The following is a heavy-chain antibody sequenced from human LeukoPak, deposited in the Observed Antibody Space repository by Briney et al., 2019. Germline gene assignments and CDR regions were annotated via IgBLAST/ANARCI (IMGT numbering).Heavy chain of an antibody. CDR2: ISSSSSYI. V-gene: IGHV3-21*01. J-gene: IGHJ3*02. CDR1: GFTFSSYS. CDR3: ARRGIAAASHAGPDAFDI. D-gene: IGHD6-13*01. Sequence: GGSLRLSCAASGFTFSSYSMNWVRQALGRGLEWVSSISSSSSYIYYADSVKGRFTISRDNAKNSLYLQMNSLRAEDTAVYYCARRGIAAASHAGPDAFDIWGQGTMVTVSS.